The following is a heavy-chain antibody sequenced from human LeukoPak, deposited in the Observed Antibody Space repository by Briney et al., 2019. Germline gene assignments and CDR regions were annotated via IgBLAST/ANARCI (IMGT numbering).Heavy chain of an antibody. CDR1: GGSISSYY. V-gene: IGHV4-59*08. CDR2: IYYSGST. CDR3: AATVTTSYWYFDL. D-gene: IGHD4-17*01. Sequence: PSEILSLTCTVSGGSISSYYWSWIRQPPGKGLEWIGYIYYSGSTNYNPSLKSRVTVSVDTSKNQFSLKLSSVTAADTAVYYCAATVTTSYWYFDLWGRGTLVTVSS. J-gene: IGHJ2*01.